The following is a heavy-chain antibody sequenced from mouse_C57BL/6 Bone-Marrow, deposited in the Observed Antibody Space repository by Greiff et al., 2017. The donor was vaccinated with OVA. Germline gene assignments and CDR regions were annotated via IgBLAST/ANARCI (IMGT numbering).Heavy chain of an antibody. CDR3: THLYY. J-gene: IGHJ2*01. Sequence: VQLQQSGAELVRPGASVKLSCTASGFNFNDYYMHWVKQRPEQGLEWIGWIDPENGDTEYASKFQGKATITADTPSNTAYLQLSSLASEDTAVYCCTHLYYWGQGTTVTVSS. CDR1: GFNFNDYY. V-gene: IGHV14-4*01. CDR2: IDPENGDT.